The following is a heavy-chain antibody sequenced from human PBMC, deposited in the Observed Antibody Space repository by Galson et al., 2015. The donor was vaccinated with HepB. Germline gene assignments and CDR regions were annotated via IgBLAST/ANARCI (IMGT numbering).Heavy chain of an antibody. CDR1: GFTFSSYA. V-gene: IGHV3-23*01. Sequence: SLRLSCAASGFTFSSYAMSWVRQAPGKGLEWVSAISGSGGSTYYADSVKGRFTISRDNSKNTLYLQMNSLRAEDTAVYYCAKSWWLRSRYYYGMDVWGQGTTVTVSS. D-gene: IGHD5-12*01. J-gene: IGHJ6*02. CDR3: AKSWWLRSRYYYGMDV. CDR2: ISGSGGST.